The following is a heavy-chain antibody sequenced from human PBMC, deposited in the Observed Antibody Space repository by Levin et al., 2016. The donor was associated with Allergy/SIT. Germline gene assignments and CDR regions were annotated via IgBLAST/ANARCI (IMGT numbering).Heavy chain of an antibody. Sequence: WVRQAPGQGLEWMGMMNTYRGRTVYAQNFQGRVTMTRDTSTNTAYMELSNLRSDDTAVYYCARGNGAYCSGGSCYSDSWGQGTLVTVSS. D-gene: IGHD2-15*01. J-gene: IGHJ4*02. CDR3: ARGNGAYCSGGSCYSDS. CDR2: MNTYRGRT. V-gene: IGHV1-8*01.